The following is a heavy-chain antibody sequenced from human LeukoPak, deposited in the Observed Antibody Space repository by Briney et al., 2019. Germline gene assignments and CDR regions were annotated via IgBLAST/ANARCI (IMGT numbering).Heavy chain of an antibody. V-gene: IGHV7-4-1*02. Sequence: GASVQVSCKTSGYTFSSYTITWVGQPPGQGLPWMGVINTHNGNPTYAQGFTGRYVFSLDTSVSTAYLQISGLTADDTAVYFCGRDPRLGIRGYTYGYIEYWGQGTLVTVSS. CDR3: GRDPRLGIRGYTYGYIEY. CDR1: GYTFSSYT. CDR2: INTHNGNP. D-gene: IGHD5-18*01. J-gene: IGHJ4*02.